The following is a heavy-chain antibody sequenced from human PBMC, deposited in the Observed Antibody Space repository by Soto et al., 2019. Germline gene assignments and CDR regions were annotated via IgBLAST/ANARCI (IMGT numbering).Heavy chain of an antibody. V-gene: IGHV5-51*01. CDR3: ARQEPDCSGGSCYLYFDY. J-gene: IGHJ4*02. D-gene: IGHD2-15*01. Sequence: GESLKISCKGSGYSFTSYWIGWVRQMPGKGLEWMGIIYPGDSDTRYSPSFQGQVTISADKSISTAYLQWSSLKASDTAMYYCARQEPDCSGGSCYLYFDYWGQGTLVTVSS. CDR2: IYPGDSDT. CDR1: GYSFTSYW.